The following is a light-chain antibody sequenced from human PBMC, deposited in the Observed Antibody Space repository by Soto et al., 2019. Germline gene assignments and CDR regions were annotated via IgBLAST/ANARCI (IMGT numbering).Light chain of an antibody. CDR3: CSYAGSYTYV. Sequence: QSVLTQPRSASGSPGQSVTIPCTGTSSDVGGYNYVSWYQQHPGKAPKLMIYDVSKRPSGVPDRFSGSKSGNTASLTISGLQAEDEADYYCCSYAGSYTYVFGTGTKVTVL. J-gene: IGLJ1*01. CDR1: SSDVGGYNY. V-gene: IGLV2-11*01. CDR2: DVS.